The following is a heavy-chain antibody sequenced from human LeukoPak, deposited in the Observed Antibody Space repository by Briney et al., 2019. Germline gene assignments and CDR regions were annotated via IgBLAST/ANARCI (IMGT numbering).Heavy chain of an antibody. CDR3: ARRHCSGGSCYSNWFDP. D-gene: IGHD2-15*01. CDR2: INPNSGGT. V-gene: IGHV1-2*02. CDR1: GYTFTGYY. Sequence: GASVKVSCKASGYTFTGYYIHWVRQAPGQGLEWMGWINPNSGGTNSAQKFQGRVTMTRDTSISTAYMELSRLRSDDTAVYYCARRHCSGGSCYSNWFDPWGQGTLVTVSS. J-gene: IGHJ5*02.